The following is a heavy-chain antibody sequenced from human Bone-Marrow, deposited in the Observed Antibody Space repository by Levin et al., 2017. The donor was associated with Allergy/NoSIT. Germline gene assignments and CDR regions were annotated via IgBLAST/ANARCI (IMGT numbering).Heavy chain of an antibody. CDR1: GFRFSSYW. CDR2: IKHDGSQK. Sequence: GGSLRLSCAASGFRFSSYWMSWVRQAPGKGLEWVANIKHDGSQKYYVDSVKGRFTISRDNAKNSVFLQMTSLRAEDTAVYFCVSGSGTFGIDDWGREPWSPSPQ. V-gene: IGHV3-7*01. D-gene: IGHD1-26*01. J-gene: IGHJ4*02. CDR3: VSGSGTFGIDD.